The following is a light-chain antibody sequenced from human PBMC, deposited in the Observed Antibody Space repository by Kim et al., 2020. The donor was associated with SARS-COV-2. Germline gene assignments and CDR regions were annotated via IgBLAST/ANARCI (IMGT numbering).Light chain of an antibody. CDR3: QQYNSYSRT. CDR2: DAS. V-gene: IGKV1-5*01. J-gene: IGKJ4*01. Sequence: QLTQSPSTLSASVGDRVTISCRASHSISVWLAWYQQKRGKAPKLLIYDASSLQSGVPSRFSGSGSGTEFTLTISSLQPDDFGIYYCQQYNSYSRTFGGGTKVDIK. CDR1: HSISVW.